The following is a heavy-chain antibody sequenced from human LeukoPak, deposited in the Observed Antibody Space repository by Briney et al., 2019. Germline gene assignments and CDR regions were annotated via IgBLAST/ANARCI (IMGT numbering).Heavy chain of an antibody. J-gene: IGHJ2*01. Sequence: GGSLRLSCAASGFTFSSYWMHWVRQAPGKGLVWVSRINSDGSSTSYADSVKGRFTISRDNAKNTLYLQMNSLRAEDTAVYYCARVMGSGYSRDWYFDLWGRGTLVTVPS. CDR1: GFTFSSYW. CDR3: ARVMGSGYSRDWYFDL. D-gene: IGHD3-3*01. V-gene: IGHV3-74*01. CDR2: INSDGSST.